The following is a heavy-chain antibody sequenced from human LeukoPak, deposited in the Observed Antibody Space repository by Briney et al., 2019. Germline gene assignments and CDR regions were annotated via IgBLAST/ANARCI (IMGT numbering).Heavy chain of an antibody. D-gene: IGHD3-22*01. CDR2: ISSSSSTI. J-gene: IGHJ3*02. CDR3: ARGGYYYDSSGYSEHDAFDI. V-gene: IGHV3-48*01. Sequence: PGGSLRLSCAASGFTFSSYSMNWVRQAPGKGLEWVSYISSSSSTIYYADSVKGRFTISRDNAKNSLYLQMNSLRAEDTAVYYCARGGYYYDSSGYSEHDAFDIWGQGTMVTVSS. CDR1: GFTFSSYS.